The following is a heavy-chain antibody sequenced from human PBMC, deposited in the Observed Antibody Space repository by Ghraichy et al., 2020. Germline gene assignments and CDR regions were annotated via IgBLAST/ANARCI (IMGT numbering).Heavy chain of an antibody. Sequence: ASVKVSCKASGYTFTSYAMHWVRQAPGQRLEWMGWINAGNGNTKYSQKFQGRVTITRDTSASTAYMELSSLRSEDTAVYYCARGKKASKPGGDYYYYMDVWGKGTTVTVSS. CDR1: GYTFTSYA. D-gene: IGHD3-3*01. CDR2: INAGNGNT. CDR3: ARGKKASKPGGDYYYYMDV. V-gene: IGHV1-3*01. J-gene: IGHJ6*03.